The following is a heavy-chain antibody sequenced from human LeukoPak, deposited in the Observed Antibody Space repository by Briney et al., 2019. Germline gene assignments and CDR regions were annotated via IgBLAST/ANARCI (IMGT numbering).Heavy chain of an antibody. CDR2: FFHSGST. D-gene: IGHD4-17*01. CDR3: ARVPPEVTRYFDY. Sequence: PSETLSLTCAVSGGSISSSYWWSWVRQPPGKGLEWIGEFFHSGSTNYNPSLKSRVTISVDKSRNQFSLRLSSVTAADTAVYYCARVPPEVTRYFDYWGQGTLVTVSS. V-gene: IGHV4-4*02. J-gene: IGHJ4*02. CDR1: GGSISSSYW.